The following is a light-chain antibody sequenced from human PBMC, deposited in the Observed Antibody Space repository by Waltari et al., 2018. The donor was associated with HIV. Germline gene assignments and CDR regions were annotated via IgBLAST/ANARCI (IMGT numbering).Light chain of an antibody. J-gene: IGLJ2*01. CDR1: TSNIAANS. CDR2: NSN. Sequence: QSVLIQPPSASGTPGQRVTISCSGRTSNIAANSVTWYQQLPGAAPRILIYNSNQRPSGVPDRFSGSKSGTSASLAISGLQSEDEAHYYCAAWDDNLNALFGGGTKLIVL. CDR3: AAWDDNLNAL. V-gene: IGLV1-44*01.